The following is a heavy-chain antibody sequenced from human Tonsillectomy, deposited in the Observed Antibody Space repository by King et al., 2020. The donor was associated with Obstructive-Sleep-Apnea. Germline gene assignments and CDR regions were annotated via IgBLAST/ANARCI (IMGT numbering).Heavy chain of an antibody. CDR1: GFNFNDYY. J-gene: IGHJ4*02. V-gene: IGHV3-11*06. CDR3: ATVGPSTGLDY. CDR2: ISPSSAYT. Sequence: VQLVESGGGLVKPGESLRLSCAASGFNFNDYYISWIRQAPRKGLEWVSYISPSSAYTIYADSVKGRFTISRDNAKNLLYLQMNSLRAEDTAVYYCATVGPSTGLDYWGQGTLITVSS. D-gene: IGHD1-26*01.